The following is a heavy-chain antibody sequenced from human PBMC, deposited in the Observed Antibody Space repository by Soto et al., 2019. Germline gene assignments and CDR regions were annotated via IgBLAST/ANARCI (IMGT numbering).Heavy chain of an antibody. CDR3: ARDRVLRSFSYFDP. V-gene: IGHV4-30-4*01. CDR2: VSYSGSA. J-gene: IGHJ5*02. CDR1: GGSINTPDYY. Sequence: SETLSLTCSVSGGSINTPDYYWSWIRQPPGKGLEWIGYVSYSGSAYYSPSLKSRLTISIDTSKNQFSLSLTSVTAADTAVYYCARDRVLRSFSYFDPWGRGTLVTVYS. D-gene: IGHD1-26*01.